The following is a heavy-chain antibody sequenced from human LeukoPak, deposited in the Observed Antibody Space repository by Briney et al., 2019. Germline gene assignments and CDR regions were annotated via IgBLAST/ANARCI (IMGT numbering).Heavy chain of an antibody. CDR3: ARSPYTYGSLFYLDN. D-gene: IGHD5-18*01. CDR1: GYTFTSYG. V-gene: IGHV1-18*01. CDR2: ISAYNGNT. Sequence: ASVKVSCKASGYTFTSYGISWVRQAPGQGLEWMGWISAYNGNTNYAQKLQGRVTMTTDTSTSTAYMELRSLRSENTAVYYCARSPYTYGSLFYLDNWGQGTLVTVSS. J-gene: IGHJ4*02.